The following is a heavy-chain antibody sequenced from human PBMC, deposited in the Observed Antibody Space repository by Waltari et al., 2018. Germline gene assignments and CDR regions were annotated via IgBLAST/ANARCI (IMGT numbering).Heavy chain of an antibody. CDR2: MKTDGTSI. Sequence: EVQLVNSGGGLVQPGGSLRLSCAASDFFTDYWLDWVRHAPGTGLVWVSRMKTDGTSIAYADSVKGRFTISRDSAKNTYYLQMNSLRAEDTAVYYCTRNPGYWGQGTLVTVSS. J-gene: IGHJ4*02. V-gene: IGHV3-74*03. CDR1: DFFTDYW. CDR3: TRNPGY.